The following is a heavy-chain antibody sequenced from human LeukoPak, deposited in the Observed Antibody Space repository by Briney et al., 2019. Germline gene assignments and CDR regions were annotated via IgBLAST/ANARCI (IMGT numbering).Heavy chain of an antibody. CDR2: ISWNSGSI. CDR3: AKGGSGYYYVGAFDI. J-gene: IGHJ3*02. Sequence: GGSLRLSCAASGFTFDDYAMHWVRQAPGKGLEWVSGISWNSGSIGYADSVKGRFTISRDNAKDSLYLQMNSLRAEDMALYYCAKGGSGYYYVGAFDIWGQGTMVTVS. CDR1: GFTFDDYA. V-gene: IGHV3-9*03. D-gene: IGHD3-22*01.